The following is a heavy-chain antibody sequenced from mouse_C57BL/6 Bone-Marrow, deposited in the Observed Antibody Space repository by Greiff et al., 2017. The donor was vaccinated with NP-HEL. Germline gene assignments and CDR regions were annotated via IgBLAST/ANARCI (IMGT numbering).Heavy chain of an antibody. CDR3: ARGMGFAY. Sequence: DVKLVESGGGLVKPGGSLKLSCAASGFTFSSYAMSWVRQTPEKRLEWVATISDGGSYTYYPDNVKGRFTISRDNAKNNMYLQMSHLKSEDTAMYYCARGMGFAYWGQGTLVTVSA. CDR1: GFTFSSYA. V-gene: IGHV5-4*03. D-gene: IGHD2-3*01. J-gene: IGHJ3*01. CDR2: ISDGGSYT.